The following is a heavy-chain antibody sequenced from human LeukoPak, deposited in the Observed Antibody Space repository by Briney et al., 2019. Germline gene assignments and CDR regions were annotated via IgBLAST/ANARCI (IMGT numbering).Heavy chain of an antibody. J-gene: IGHJ4*02. D-gene: IGHD3-10*01. CDR3: AHSLLLWFGELDYFDY. V-gene: IGHV2-5*02. CDR1: GFSLRTSGVG. Sequence: SGPTLVNATQTLTLTCTFSGFSLRTSGVGVGWIRQPPVKVLEWLALIYWDDDKRYSPSLKSRLTITKDTSKNQVVLTMTNMDPVDTATYYCAHSLLLWFGELDYFDYWGQGTLVTVSS. CDR2: IYWDDDK.